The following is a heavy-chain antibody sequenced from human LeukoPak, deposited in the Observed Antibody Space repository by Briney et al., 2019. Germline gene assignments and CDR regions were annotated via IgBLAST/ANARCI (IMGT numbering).Heavy chain of an antibody. Sequence: PGGSLRLSCAASGFSVTSYWMHWVRQAPGKGLVWVSRMSIDGTSRSYADSVKGRFTISRDNSKNTLFLQMNSLRAEDTAVYYCAKADSSGYYSYFDYWGQGTLVTVSS. CDR1: GFSVTSYW. CDR3: AKADSSGYYSYFDY. CDR2: MSIDGTSR. D-gene: IGHD3-22*01. V-gene: IGHV3-74*01. J-gene: IGHJ4*02.